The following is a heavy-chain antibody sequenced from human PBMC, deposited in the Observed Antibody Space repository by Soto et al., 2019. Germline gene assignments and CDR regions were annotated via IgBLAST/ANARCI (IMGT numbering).Heavy chain of an antibody. D-gene: IGHD2-2*01. CDR1: GVSISSSNYY. Sequence: PSETLSLTCTVSGVSISSSNYYWGWIRQPPGKGLEWIGSIYYSGSTYHNPSLKSRVTISVDTSKNQFSLKLSSVTAADTAVYYCARRNHCSSTSCYGGGDYYYYMDVWGKGTTVTISS. CDR2: IYYSGST. V-gene: IGHV4-39*01. CDR3: ARRNHCSSTSCYGGGDYYYYMDV. J-gene: IGHJ6*03.